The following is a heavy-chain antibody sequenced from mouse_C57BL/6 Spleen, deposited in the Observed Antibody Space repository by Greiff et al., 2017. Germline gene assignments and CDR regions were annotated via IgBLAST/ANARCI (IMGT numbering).Heavy chain of an antibody. CDR1: GYTFTSYW. J-gene: IGHJ2*01. V-gene: IGHV1-69*01. CDR3: ARRDYYGVGY. CDR2: IDPSDSYT. Sequence: QVQLQQPGAELVMPGASVKLSCKASGYTFTSYWMHWVKQRPGQGLEWIGEIDPSDSYTNYNQKFKGKSTLTLDKSSSPAYMQLSSLTSEDSAVYYCARRDYYGVGYWGQGTTLTVSS. D-gene: IGHD1-1*01.